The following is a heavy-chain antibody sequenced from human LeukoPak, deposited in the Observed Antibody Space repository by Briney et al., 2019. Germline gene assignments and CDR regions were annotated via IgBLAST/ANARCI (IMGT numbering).Heavy chain of an antibody. D-gene: IGHD6-13*01. J-gene: IGHJ1*01. CDR2: ISSGGSTT. CDR1: GFTFSDHY. Sequence: GGSLRLSCAASGFTFSDHYMSWIRQAPGKGLEWISYISSGGSTTNYADSVKGRFTISRDNAKKPLYLQMNCLRADDTAVYYCARETGSSWNEYFQPWGQGTLVTVSS. V-gene: IGHV3-11*01. CDR3: ARETGSSWNEYFQP.